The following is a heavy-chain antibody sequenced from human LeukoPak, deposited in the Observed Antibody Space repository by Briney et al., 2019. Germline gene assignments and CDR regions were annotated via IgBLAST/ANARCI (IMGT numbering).Heavy chain of an antibody. Sequence: ISEGGAKRHYSDSVKGRFTISRDNPKNTLYLQITNLRAEDTAMYYCAKCSAGYYTDAFDIWGRGTMVTVSS. J-gene: IGHJ3*02. V-gene: IGHV3-23*01. CDR2: ISEGGAKR. CDR3: AKCSAGYYTDAFDI. D-gene: IGHD3-10*02.